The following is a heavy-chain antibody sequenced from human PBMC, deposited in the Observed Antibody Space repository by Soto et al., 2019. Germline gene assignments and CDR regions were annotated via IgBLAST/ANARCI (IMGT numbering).Heavy chain of an antibody. J-gene: IGHJ4*02. Sequence: EVQVLDSGGGLVQPGGSLRLSCAASGFTFNNYAMNWVRQAPGKGLEWVATISATGGSTYYADSVKGRFTISRDNSKNTLYLQMNGLRDEDTAVYYCAKDRLAGNFDYCGQGTQVTVSS. CDR1: GFTFNNYA. CDR3: AKDRLAGNFDY. V-gene: IGHV3-23*01. CDR2: ISATGGST.